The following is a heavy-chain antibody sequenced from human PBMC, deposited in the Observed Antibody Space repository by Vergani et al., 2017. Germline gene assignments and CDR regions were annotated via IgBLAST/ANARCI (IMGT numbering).Heavy chain of an antibody. V-gene: IGHV3-33*01. CDR2: IWDDGSKK. CDR1: GFIFKNHG. J-gene: IGHJ3*02. CDR3: VRVKGSNWNDHLYDI. Sequence: QVQLVESGGGVVQPGTSLRLSCAASGFIFKNHGMQWVRQAPGKGLEWVALIWDDGSKKNYGDSMKGRFTISRDNSKDTLYLQMNSLQTEDTALYYCVRVKGSNWNDHLYDIWGQGTLVTVSS. D-gene: IGHD1-1*01.